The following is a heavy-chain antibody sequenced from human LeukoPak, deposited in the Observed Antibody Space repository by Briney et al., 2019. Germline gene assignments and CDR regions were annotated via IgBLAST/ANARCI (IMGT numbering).Heavy chain of an antibody. D-gene: IGHD3-10*01. J-gene: IGHJ6*02. CDR3: VRGGSGLDV. Sequence: GGSLRLSCAASGFSLSSHDIPWVRQAPGKGLEWVAVISRDGSNQYHADSVKGRFIISRDNSQNMIYVQMSSLRAEDTALYYCVRGGSGLDVWGQGTTVTVSS. CDR1: GFSLSSHD. CDR2: ISRDGSNQ. V-gene: IGHV3-30*03.